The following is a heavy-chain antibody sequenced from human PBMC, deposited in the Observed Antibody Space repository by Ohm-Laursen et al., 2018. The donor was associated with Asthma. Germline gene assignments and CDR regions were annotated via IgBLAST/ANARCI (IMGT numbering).Heavy chain of an antibody. CDR2: IYNSGST. CDR3: VREDFDWPPGYCDY. J-gene: IGHJ4*02. Sequence: TLSLTCTVSGGSISSGGYYWSWIRQHPGKALEWIGHIYNSGSTHYIPSLESRLTMSIDTSKNQFSLKLSSVTAADTAVYYCVREDFDWPPGYCDYWGQGTLVTVSS. D-gene: IGHD3-9*01. CDR1: GGSISSGGYY. V-gene: IGHV4-31*03.